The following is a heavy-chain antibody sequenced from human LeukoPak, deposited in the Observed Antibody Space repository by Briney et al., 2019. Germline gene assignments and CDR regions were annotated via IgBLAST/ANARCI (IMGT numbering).Heavy chain of an antibody. Sequence: PSETLSLTCTVSGGSISSGGYSWSWIRQHPGKGLEWIGYIYYSGSTYYNPSLKSRVTISVDTSKNQFSLKLSSVTAADTAVYYCARGGDYYDSSGYYEASPAFDYWGQGTLVTVSS. CDR1: GGSISSGGYS. J-gene: IGHJ4*02. V-gene: IGHV4-31*03. CDR3: ARGGDYYDSSGYYEASPAFDY. D-gene: IGHD3-22*01. CDR2: IYYSGST.